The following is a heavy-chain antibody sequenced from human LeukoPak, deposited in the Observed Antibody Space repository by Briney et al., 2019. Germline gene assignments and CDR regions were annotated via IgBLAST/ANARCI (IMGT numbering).Heavy chain of an antibody. Sequence: GGSLRLSCAASGFTFSSYEMNWVRQAPGKGLEWVSYISSSGSTIYYADSVRGRFTISRDNAKNSLYLQMNSLRAEDTAVYYCAELGITMIGGVWGKGTTVTISS. CDR2: ISSSGSTI. V-gene: IGHV3-48*03. CDR3: AELGITMIGGV. D-gene: IGHD3-10*02. CDR1: GFTFSSYE. J-gene: IGHJ6*04.